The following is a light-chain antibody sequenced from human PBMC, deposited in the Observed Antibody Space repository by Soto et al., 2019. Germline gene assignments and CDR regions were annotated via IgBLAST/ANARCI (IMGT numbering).Light chain of an antibody. J-gene: IGLJ1*01. Sequence: QSVLTQPASVSGSPGQSITISCTGSYKYVSWYQQHPGKAPKFMIYEVSNRPSGVSNRFSGSKSGNTASLTISGLQAEDEADYYCSSDTTSSERGPWVFGTGTKVTVL. CDR3: SSDTTSSERGPWV. V-gene: IGLV2-14*01. CDR2: EVS. CDR1: YKY.